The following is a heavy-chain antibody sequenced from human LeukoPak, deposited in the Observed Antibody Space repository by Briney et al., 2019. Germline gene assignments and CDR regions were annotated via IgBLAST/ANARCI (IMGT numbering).Heavy chain of an antibody. J-gene: IGHJ4*02. CDR3: AKDRGIAVAGIYDY. Sequence: PGRSLRLSCAASGFTFGSYGMHWVRHAPGKGLEGVAVIWYDGSNKYYADSVKGRFTISRDNSKNTLYLQMNSLRAEDTAVYYCAKDRGIAVAGIYDYWGQGTLVTVSS. D-gene: IGHD6-19*01. CDR2: IWYDGSNK. CDR1: GFTFGSYG. V-gene: IGHV3-33*06.